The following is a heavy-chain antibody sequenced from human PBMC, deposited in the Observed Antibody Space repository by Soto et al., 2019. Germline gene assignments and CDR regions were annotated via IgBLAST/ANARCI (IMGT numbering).Heavy chain of an antibody. CDR1: GGSFSGYY. D-gene: IGHD3-16*01. V-gene: IGHV4-34*01. Sequence: SETLSLTCAVYGGSFSGYYWSWIRQPPGKGLEWIGEINHSGSTNYNPSPKSRVTISVDTSKNQFSLKLSSVTAADTAVYYCARGRYYDFWSGYYYDYVWGSYNFDYWGQGTLVTVSS. CDR2: INHSGST. CDR3: ARGRYYDFWSGYYYDYVWGSYNFDY. J-gene: IGHJ4*02.